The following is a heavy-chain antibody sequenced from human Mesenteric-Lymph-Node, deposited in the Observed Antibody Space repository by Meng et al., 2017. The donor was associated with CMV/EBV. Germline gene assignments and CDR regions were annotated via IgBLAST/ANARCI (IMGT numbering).Heavy chain of an antibody. V-gene: IGHV3-74*01. CDR3: AKATGITIFGRVDAFDI. D-gene: IGHD3-3*01. Sequence: GESLKISCAASGFTFITYWMHWVRQAPGKGLVWVSRINSDGTSTSYADSVRGRFTISRDNAKNTLYLQMNSLRAEDTAVYYCAKATGITIFGRVDAFDIWGQGTTVTVSS. J-gene: IGHJ3*02. CDR1: GFTFITYW. CDR2: INSDGTST.